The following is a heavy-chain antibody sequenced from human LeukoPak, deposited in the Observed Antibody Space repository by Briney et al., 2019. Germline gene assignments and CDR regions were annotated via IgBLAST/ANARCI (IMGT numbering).Heavy chain of an antibody. D-gene: IGHD3-3*01. V-gene: IGHV1-2*02. CDR2: INPNSGGT. CDR1: GYSFTGYY. CDR3: ARDHDTIFGVILPFDY. J-gene: IGHJ4*02. Sequence: ASVKVSCKASGYSFTGYYLHWVRQAPGQGLEWMGWINPNSGGTKYAQKFQGRVSMTRDTSINTAYVELNRLRPDDTAVYFCARDHDTIFGVILPFDYWGQGTLVTVSS.